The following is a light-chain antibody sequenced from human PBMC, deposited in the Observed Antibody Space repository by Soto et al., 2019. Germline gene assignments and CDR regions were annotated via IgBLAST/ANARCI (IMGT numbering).Light chain of an antibody. Sequence: EIVWTQSPGTLSLSPGERATHSCRASQSVSSSYLAWSQQKPDQAPRLLIYGASSRATGIPDRFSGSGSGTDFTLTVSRLEPEDFAVYYFQQYGSSPFTFVPGTKVDIK. CDR2: GAS. J-gene: IGKJ3*01. CDR3: QQYGSSPFT. V-gene: IGKV3-20*01. CDR1: QSVSSSY.